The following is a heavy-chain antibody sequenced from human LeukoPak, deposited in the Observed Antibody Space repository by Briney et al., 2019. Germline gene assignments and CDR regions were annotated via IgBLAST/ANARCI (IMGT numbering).Heavy chain of an antibody. J-gene: IGHJ5*02. CDR3: ARGYTLYYEDVWGCYRYTNWFDP. CDR1: GGSFSGYH. CDR2: INHSGST. V-gene: IGHV4-34*01. Sequence: PSETLSLTCAGYGGSFSGYHWSWIRQPQGKGLEWIGKINHSGSTNYNPSLKSRVTISVDTSKNQFSLKLSSVTAADTAVYYCARGYTLYYEDVWGCYRYTNWFDPWGDRWLVTVSS. D-gene: IGHD3-16*02.